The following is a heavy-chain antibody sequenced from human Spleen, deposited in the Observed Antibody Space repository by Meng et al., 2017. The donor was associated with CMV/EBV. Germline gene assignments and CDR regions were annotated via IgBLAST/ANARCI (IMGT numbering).Heavy chain of an antibody. CDR3: AHTPYDPSGYSPAFHI. CDR2: IYWNDDK. Sequence: SWVRQAPGKGLEWLALIYWNDDKRYSPSLKNRLTISKDTSNNQVVLTMANMDPVDTATYSCAHTPYDPSGYSPAFHIWGQGTMVTVSS. D-gene: IGHD3-22*01. V-gene: IGHV2-5*01. J-gene: IGHJ3*02.